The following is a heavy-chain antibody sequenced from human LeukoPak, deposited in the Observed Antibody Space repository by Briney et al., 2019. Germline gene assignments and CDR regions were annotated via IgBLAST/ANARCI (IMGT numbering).Heavy chain of an antibody. Sequence: SVKVPCKASGGTFSSYAISWVRQAPGQGLEWMGGIIPIFGTANYAQKFQGRVTITADESTSTAYMELSSLRSEDTAVYYCARAIKRSGIAAAGLNWFDPWGQGTLVTVSS. D-gene: IGHD6-13*01. CDR3: ARAIKRSGIAAAGLNWFDP. CDR1: GGTFSSYA. V-gene: IGHV1-69*13. J-gene: IGHJ5*02. CDR2: IIPIFGTA.